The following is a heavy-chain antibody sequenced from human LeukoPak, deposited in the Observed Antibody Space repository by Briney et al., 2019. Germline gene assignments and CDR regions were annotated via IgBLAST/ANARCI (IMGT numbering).Heavy chain of an antibody. CDR1: GDSVSSNSAA. CDR3: ARDRAYYGSGSYFLQYYYYYMDV. J-gene: IGHJ6*03. Sequence: SQTLSLTCAISGDSVSSNSAAWNWIRQSPSRGLEWLGRTYYRSKWYNDYAVSVKSRITINPDTSKNQFSLQLNSVTPEDTAVYYCARDRAYYGSGSYFLQYYYYYMDVWGKGTTVTVSS. D-gene: IGHD3-10*01. CDR2: TYYRSKWYN. V-gene: IGHV6-1*01.